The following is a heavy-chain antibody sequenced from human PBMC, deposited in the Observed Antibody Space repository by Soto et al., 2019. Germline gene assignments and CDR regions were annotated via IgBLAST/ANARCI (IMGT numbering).Heavy chain of an antibody. Sequence: GESLKISCKGSGYSFTSYWIGWVRQMPGKGLEWMGIIYPGDSDTRYSPSFQGQVTISADKSISTAYLQWSSLKASDTAMYYCARLGVPAADPIPPSEDNWFDPWGQGTLVTVSS. CDR2: IYPGDSDT. V-gene: IGHV5-51*01. CDR1: GYSFTSYW. D-gene: IGHD2-2*01. J-gene: IGHJ5*02. CDR3: ARLGVPAADPIPPSEDNWFDP.